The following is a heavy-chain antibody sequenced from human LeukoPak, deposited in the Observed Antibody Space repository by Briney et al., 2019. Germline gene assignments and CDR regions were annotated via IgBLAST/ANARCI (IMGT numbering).Heavy chain of an antibody. D-gene: IGHD3-22*01. CDR1: GFTFSSYS. V-gene: IGHV3-21*01. CDR2: ISSSSSYI. J-gene: IGHJ3*02. Sequence: PGGSLRLSCAASGFTFSSYSMNWVRQAPGKGLEWVSSISSSSSYIYYADSVKGRFTTSRDNAKNSLYLQMNSLRAEDTAVYYCARAASPDYYDSSGNDAFDIWGQGTMVTVSS. CDR3: ARAASPDYYDSSGNDAFDI.